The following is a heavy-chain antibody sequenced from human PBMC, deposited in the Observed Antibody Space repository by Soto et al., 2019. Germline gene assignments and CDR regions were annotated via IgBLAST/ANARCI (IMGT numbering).Heavy chain of an antibody. J-gene: IGHJ4*02. Sequence: EVQLLESGGGLVQPGGSLRLSCAASGFTFSSYAMSWVRQAPGKGLEWVSAISGSGGSTYYADSVKGRFTISRDNSKNTLYLQMICLRAEVTAVYYCAKDGGWMATITRFDYWGQGTLVTVSS. V-gene: IGHV3-23*01. D-gene: IGHD5-12*01. CDR1: GFTFSSYA. CDR3: AKDGGWMATITRFDY. CDR2: ISGSGGST.